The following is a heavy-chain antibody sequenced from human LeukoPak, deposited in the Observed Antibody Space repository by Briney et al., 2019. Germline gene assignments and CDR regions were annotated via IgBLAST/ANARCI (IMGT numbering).Heavy chain of an antibody. J-gene: IGHJ4*02. D-gene: IGHD2-8*01. V-gene: IGHV5-51*01. CDR2: IYPGDSDS. CDR1: GYNFTTYW. Sequence: KPGESLSISCKGSGYNFTTYWIAWVRQMPGKGLEWMGIIYPGDSDSRYSPSFQGQVTISADNSISTVYLQWSSLKASDTAMYYCARSRSMVYLDYWGQGTLVTVSS. CDR3: ARSRSMVYLDY.